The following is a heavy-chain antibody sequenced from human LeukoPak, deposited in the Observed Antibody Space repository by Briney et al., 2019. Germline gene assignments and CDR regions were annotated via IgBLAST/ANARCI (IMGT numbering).Heavy chain of an antibody. CDR3: ARSGRPVAYFDY. V-gene: IGHV4-39*07. D-gene: IGHD3-3*01. Sequence: SETLSLTCTVSGGSISSSSYYWGWIRQPPGKGLEWIGSIYYSGSTYYNPSLKSRVTISVDTSKNQFSLKLSSVTAADTAVYYCARSGRPVAYFDYWGQGTLVTVSS. CDR2: IYYSGST. J-gene: IGHJ4*02. CDR1: GGSISSSSYY.